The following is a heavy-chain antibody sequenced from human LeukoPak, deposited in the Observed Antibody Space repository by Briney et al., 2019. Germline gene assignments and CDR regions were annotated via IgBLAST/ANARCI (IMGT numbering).Heavy chain of an antibody. J-gene: IGHJ4*02. D-gene: IGHD4-17*01. Sequence: GGSLRLSCAASGLTVSNNYWLWVRQPPGKGPEWISILYSDGDTKYADSVKGRFTFSRDSSRNTLYLQMNGLRAEDTAVYYCTYGDYPLTYWGQGTLVSVSS. CDR2: LYSDGDT. CDR1: GLTVSNNY. V-gene: IGHV3-66*01. CDR3: TYGDYPLTY.